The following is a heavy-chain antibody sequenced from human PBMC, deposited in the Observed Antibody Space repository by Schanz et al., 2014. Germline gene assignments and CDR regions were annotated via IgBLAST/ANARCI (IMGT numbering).Heavy chain of an antibody. D-gene: IGHD6-6*01. V-gene: IGHV4-31*03. CDR2: IYFNGIT. J-gene: IGHJ4*02. CDR3: ARVGRSSSSPHGSSGDY. Sequence: QVPLQESGPGLVRPSQTLSLTCTVSGDSISSGSYYWSWIRQHPGKGLEWIGYIYFNGITYYKPSLKARLIISVDTSKNQFSLKLSSVTAADTAVYYCARVGRSSSSPHGSSGDYWGQGTLVTVSS. CDR1: GDSISSGSYY.